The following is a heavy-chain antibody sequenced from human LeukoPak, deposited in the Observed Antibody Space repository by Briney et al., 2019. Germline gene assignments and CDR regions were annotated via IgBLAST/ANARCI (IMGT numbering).Heavy chain of an antibody. V-gene: IGHV4-38-2*01. J-gene: IGHJ5*02. CDR2: LSHSGST. D-gene: IGHD2-2*01. CDR3: ARFGSTSGRGFDP. Sequence: SETLSLTCAVSGYSISSGYNWGWIRQPPGEGLEWIGTLSHSGSTYYNPSLKSRITMTMDTSKNQFSLQLTSVTAADTAVYFCARFGSTSGRGFDPWGQGTLVTVSS. CDR1: GYSISSGYN.